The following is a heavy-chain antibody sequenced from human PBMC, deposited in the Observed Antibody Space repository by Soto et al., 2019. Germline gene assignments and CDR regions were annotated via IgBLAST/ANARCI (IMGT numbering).Heavy chain of an antibody. Sequence: PGGSLRLSCTASGFTFISHAMTWVRQAPGKGLEWVSGLSDSGGSIYYADSVKGRFTISRDNSMNTLYLQMNTLRAEDTAVYYCAKVSSSWYAGFFDLWGQGTLVTVSS. J-gene: IGHJ4*02. V-gene: IGHV3-23*01. CDR3: AKVSSSWYAGFFDL. D-gene: IGHD6-13*01. CDR1: GFTFISHA. CDR2: LSDSGGSI.